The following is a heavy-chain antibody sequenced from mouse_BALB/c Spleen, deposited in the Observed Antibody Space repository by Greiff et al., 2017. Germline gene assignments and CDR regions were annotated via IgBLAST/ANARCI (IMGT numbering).Heavy chain of an antibody. CDR1: GFNINDTY. Sequence: EVQLQQSGAELVKPGASVKLSCTASGFNINDTYMHWVKQRPEQGLEWIGRIDPANGNTKYDPKFQGKATITADTSSNTAYLQLSSLTSEDTAVYYCARGYYGSSWFAYWGQGTLVTVSA. J-gene: IGHJ3*01. D-gene: IGHD1-1*01. CDR3: ARGYYGSSWFAY. CDR2: IDPANGNT. V-gene: IGHV14-3*02.